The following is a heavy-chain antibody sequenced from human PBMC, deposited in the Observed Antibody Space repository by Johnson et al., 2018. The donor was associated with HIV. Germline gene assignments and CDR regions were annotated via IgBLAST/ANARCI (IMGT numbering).Heavy chain of an antibody. Sequence: QVQLVESGGGVVQPGGSLRLSCAASGFTFSSYGIHWVRQAPGKGLEWVAVISYDGRNKYYVDSVKGRFTISRDNAKNSLYLQMNSLRAEDTAVYYCARGIQPDAFDIWGQGTMVTVSS. J-gene: IGHJ3*02. CDR3: ARGIQPDAFDI. V-gene: IGHV3-33*05. CDR1: GFTFSSYG. CDR2: ISYDGRNK. D-gene: IGHD2-2*01.